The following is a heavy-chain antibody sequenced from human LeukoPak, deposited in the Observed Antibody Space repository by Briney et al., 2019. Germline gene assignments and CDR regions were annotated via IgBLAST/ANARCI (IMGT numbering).Heavy chain of an antibody. Sequence: ASVTVSCTASGYTFTGYYMHWVRQAPGQGLEWMGWINPNSGGTNYAQKFQGWVTMTRDTSISTAYMELSRLRSDDTAVYYCARAMEEVGAVDYWGQGTLVTVSS. J-gene: IGHJ4*02. V-gene: IGHV1-2*04. D-gene: IGHD1-26*01. CDR3: ARAMEEVGAVDY. CDR2: INPNSGGT. CDR1: GYTFTGYY.